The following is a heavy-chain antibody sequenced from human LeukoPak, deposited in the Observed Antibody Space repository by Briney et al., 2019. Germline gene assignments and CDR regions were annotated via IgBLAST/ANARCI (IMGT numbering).Heavy chain of an antibody. D-gene: IGHD3-10*01. CDR1: GYNFASHT. Sequence: ASVKLSCKASGYNFASHTIHWVRQAPGQSLEWMGWINAGNGNTKYSQKFQGRVTTSRDTSVSTAYMELSSLRSEDTAVFYCARDRRYYVSGGKDGFDIWGQGTMVTVSS. V-gene: IGHV1-3*01. CDR2: INAGNGNT. CDR3: ARDRRYYVSGGKDGFDI. J-gene: IGHJ3*02.